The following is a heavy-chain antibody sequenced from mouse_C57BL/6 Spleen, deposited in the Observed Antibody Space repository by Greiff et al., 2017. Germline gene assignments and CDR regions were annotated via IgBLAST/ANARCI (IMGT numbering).Heavy chain of an antibody. CDR1: GYTFTGYW. Sequence: QVQLQQSGAELMKPGASVKLSCKATGYTFTGYWIEWVKQSPGNGLEWIGEILPGSGNTNYNDKFKGKATFTADTSSNTACMQLSSLTTEDSAIYCCAHGYSDYWGQGTTLTVSS. J-gene: IGHJ2*01. V-gene: IGHV1-9*01. D-gene: IGHD1-1*02. CDR3: AHGYSDY. CDR2: ILPGSGNT.